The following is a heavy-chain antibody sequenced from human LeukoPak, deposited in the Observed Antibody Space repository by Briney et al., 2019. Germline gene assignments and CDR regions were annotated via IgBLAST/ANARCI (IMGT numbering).Heavy chain of an antibody. V-gene: IGHV3-30*02. CDR3: ARDLWELLLSGTGDAFDI. D-gene: IGHD1-26*01. J-gene: IGHJ3*02. CDR2: IRYDGNKK. Sequence: GGSLRLSCAASGFTFSRYAIHWVRQAPGKGLEWVAFIRYDGNKKYSGDSVKGRLTISRDNAKNSLFLQMNSLRAEDTAVYYCARDLWELLLSGTGDAFDIWGQGTMVTVSS. CDR1: GFTFSRYA.